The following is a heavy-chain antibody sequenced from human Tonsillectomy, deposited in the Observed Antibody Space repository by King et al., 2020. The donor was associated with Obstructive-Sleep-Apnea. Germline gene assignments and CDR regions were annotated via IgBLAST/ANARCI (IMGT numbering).Heavy chain of an antibody. CDR1: GFTFSSYS. CDR2: IDSSTTYI. V-gene: IGHV3-21*01. CDR3: AREGNGYGEHDAFGV. Sequence: VQLVESGGDLVKPGESLRLSCAASGFTFSSYSMNWVRQAPGGGLEWVSFIDSSTTYIHYADSLKGRFTISRDNARNSLFLQMNSLRVEDTAVYYCAREGNGYGEHDAFGVWGQGTMVTVSS. J-gene: IGHJ3*01. D-gene: IGHD4-17*01.